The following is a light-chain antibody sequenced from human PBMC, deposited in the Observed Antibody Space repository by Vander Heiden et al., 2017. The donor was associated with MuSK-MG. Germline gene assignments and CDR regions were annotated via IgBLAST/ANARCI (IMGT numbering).Light chain of an antibody. CDR2: DVS. Sequence: QADLTEHRSVSVSPGQSVTISCTGTSSDVGGYNYVSWYQQHPGNAPKLMFYDVSKRPSGVADRFSGSKSGNTASLTISALQAEDEADYYCCSDAGSYSRVFGGGTKLTVL. CDR3: CSDAGSYSRV. J-gene: IGLJ3*02. V-gene: IGLV2-11*01. CDR1: SSDVGGYNY.